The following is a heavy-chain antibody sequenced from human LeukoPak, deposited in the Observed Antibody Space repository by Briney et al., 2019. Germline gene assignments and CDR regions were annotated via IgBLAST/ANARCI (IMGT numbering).Heavy chain of an antibody. CDR1: GGSVSDYY. V-gene: IGHV4-59*02. J-gene: IGHJ3*02. D-gene: IGHD5-18*01. CDR2: IYYTGDT. CDR3: AREPSGSTYAVGAFYN. Sequence: SETLSLTCTVSGGSVSDYYWSWIRQPPGKRLEWIGYIYYTGDTTYNPSLRSRVTISVDTSNNQFSLKLSSVTAADTAVYYCAREPSGSTYAVGAFYNRGQGTMVTVAS.